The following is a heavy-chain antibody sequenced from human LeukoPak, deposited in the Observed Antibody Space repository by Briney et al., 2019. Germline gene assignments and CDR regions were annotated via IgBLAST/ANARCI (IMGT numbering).Heavy chain of an antibody. CDR1: GFTFSSYV. D-gene: IGHD1-26*01. Sequence: GGSLRLSFAASGFTFSSYVMHCVRQAPGKGLGGVAFIRYDGSNKYYADSVKGRFTISRDNSKNTLYLQMNSLRAEDTAVYYCAKDQKGPQWELYFDYWGQGTLVTVSS. CDR3: AKDQKGPQWELYFDY. J-gene: IGHJ4*02. V-gene: IGHV3-30*02. CDR2: IRYDGSNK.